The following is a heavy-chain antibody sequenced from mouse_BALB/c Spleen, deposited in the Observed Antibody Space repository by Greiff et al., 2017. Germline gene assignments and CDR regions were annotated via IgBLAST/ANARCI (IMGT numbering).Heavy chain of an antibody. CDR2: ISNGGGST. V-gene: IGHV5-12-2*01. CDR3: ERQLPFDY. Sequence: EVKVVESGGGLVQPGGSLKLSCAASGFTFSSYTMSWVRQTPEKRLEWVAYISNGGGSTYYPDTVKGRFNISRDNATNTLYLQMSSLKSEDTAMYYCERQLPFDYWGQGTTVTVSS. CDR1: GFTFSSYT. J-gene: IGHJ4*01.